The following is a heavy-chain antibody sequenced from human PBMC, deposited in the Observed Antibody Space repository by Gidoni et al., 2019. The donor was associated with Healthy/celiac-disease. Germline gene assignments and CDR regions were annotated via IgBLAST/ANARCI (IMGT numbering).Heavy chain of an antibody. CDR1: GGSFSGYY. CDR3: ARGLYTRYSSSSRYPVFFDY. J-gene: IGHJ4*02. D-gene: IGHD6-6*01. Sequence: QVQLQQWGAGLLKPSETLSLTCAVYGGSFSGYYWSWIRQPPGKGLEWIGEINHSGSTNYNPSLKSRVTISVDTSKNQFSLKLSSVTAADTAVYYCARGLYTRYSSSSRYPVFFDYWGQGTLVTVSS. V-gene: IGHV4-34*01. CDR2: INHSGST.